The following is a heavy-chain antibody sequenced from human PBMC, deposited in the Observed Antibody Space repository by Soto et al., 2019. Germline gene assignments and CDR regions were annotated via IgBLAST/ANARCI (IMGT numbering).Heavy chain of an antibody. J-gene: IGHJ5*02. D-gene: IGHD3-16*01. CDR1: GGTFSSYA. CDR3: ARGYYNYYAQNWFDP. CDR2: IIPIFGTA. Sequence: SVKVSCKASGGTFSSYAISWVRQAPGQGLEWMGGIIPIFGTANYAQKFQGRVTITADESTSTAYMELSSLRSEDTAVYYCARGYYNYYAQNWFDPWGQGTLVTVSS. V-gene: IGHV1-69*13.